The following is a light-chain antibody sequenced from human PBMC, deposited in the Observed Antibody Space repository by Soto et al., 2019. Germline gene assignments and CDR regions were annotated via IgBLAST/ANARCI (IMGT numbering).Light chain of an antibody. CDR3: QQYGSSPRT. CDR2: GAS. V-gene: IGKV3-20*01. J-gene: IGKJ1*01. Sequence: EIVLTQSPGTLSLSPGERATLSCRASQSVSSSYLAWYQQKPGQAPRLLIYGASSRATGIPDRFSGSGSGTDFTLTISRLETEDFAVYYCQQYGSSPRTFGHGPNVDIK. CDR1: QSVSSSY.